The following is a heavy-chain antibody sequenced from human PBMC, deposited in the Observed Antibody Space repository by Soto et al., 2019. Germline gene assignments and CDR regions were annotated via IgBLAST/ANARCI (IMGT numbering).Heavy chain of an antibody. J-gene: IGHJ6*02. Sequence: PGGSLRLSCAASGFTFSSYSMNWVRQAPGKGLEWVSSISSSSSYIYYADSVKGRFTISRDNAKNSLYLQMNSLRAEDTAVYYCARDGYSGYEGNYYYGMDVWGQGTTVTVSS. D-gene: IGHD5-12*01. CDR3: ARDGYSGYEGNYYYGMDV. CDR1: GFTFSSYS. V-gene: IGHV3-21*01. CDR2: ISSSSSYI.